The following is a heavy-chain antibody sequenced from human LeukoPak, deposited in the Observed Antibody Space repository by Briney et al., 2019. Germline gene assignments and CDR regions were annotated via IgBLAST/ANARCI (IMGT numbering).Heavy chain of an antibody. J-gene: IGHJ2*01. D-gene: IGHD1-7*01. CDR1: GGSISRYY. CDR3: ARPVTELTDWYFDL. Sequence: PSETLSLTCTVSGGSISRYYWSWIRQPPGKGLEWIGYIYYSGSIKYNPSLKSRVTISVDTSKNQFSLKLSSVTAADTAVYYCARPVTELTDWYFDLWGRGTLVTVSP. V-gene: IGHV4-59*01. CDR2: IYYSGSI.